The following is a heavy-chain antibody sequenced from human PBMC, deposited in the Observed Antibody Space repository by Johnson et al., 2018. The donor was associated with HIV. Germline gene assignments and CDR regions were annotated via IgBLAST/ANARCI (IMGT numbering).Heavy chain of an antibody. Sequence: QVQLVESGGGLVQPGGSLRLSCGASAFTFSSNDMKWVRQAPGKGLEWVAFIRYDGSSKYYVDSVKGRFNISRDNAKNSLFLQMNSLRAEDAAVYYCARSRDCSGGSCPDGFDIWGQGTKVIVSS. CDR3: ARSRDCSGGSCPDGFDI. D-gene: IGHD2-15*01. CDR1: AFTFSSND. CDR2: IRYDGSSK. J-gene: IGHJ3*02. V-gene: IGHV3-33*08.